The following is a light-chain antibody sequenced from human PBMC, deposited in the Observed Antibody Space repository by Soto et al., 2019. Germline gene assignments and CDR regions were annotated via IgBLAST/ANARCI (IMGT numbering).Light chain of an antibody. CDR3: QAWDSSTHVV. Sequence: SYELTQPPSVSVSPGQTASITCSGDKLGDKYVCWYQQKPGQSPVLVIYQDSKRPSGIPERFSGSNSGNTATLTISGTQAMDEDDYYCQAWDSSTHVVFGGGTKLTVL. CDR1: KLGDKY. V-gene: IGLV3-1*01. CDR2: QDS. J-gene: IGLJ2*01.